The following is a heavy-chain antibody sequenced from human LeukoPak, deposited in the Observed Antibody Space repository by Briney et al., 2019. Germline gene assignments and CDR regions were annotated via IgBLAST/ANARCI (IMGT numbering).Heavy chain of an antibody. Sequence: GGSLQISCKDSGNTFSNSLSVWGRPVPGKGLEGMGIIYPGDSSTKYSPSFQGQVTISADKSISTAYLQWSSLKASDTAIYYCARPNRSSLAFDYWGQGTPVTVSS. J-gene: IGHJ4*02. CDR2: IYPGDSST. D-gene: IGHD6-6*01. CDR3: ARPNRSSLAFDY. V-gene: IGHV5-51*01. CDR1: GNTFSNSL.